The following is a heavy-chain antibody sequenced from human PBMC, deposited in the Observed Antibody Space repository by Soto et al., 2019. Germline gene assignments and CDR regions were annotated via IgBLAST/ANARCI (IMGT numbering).Heavy chain of an antibody. CDR2: IKEDGSEK. J-gene: IGHJ4*02. CDR1: GFTFRTFW. CDR3: ARVRPGNYRDY. V-gene: IGHV3-7*03. D-gene: IGHD3-10*01. Sequence: GSLRLSCAAFGFTFRTFWMDWVRQVPGKGLEWVAKIKEDGSEKYYADSVKGRFIISRDNARNSVYLQMNSLRAEDTAVYYCARVRPGNYRDYWGQGTLVTVSS.